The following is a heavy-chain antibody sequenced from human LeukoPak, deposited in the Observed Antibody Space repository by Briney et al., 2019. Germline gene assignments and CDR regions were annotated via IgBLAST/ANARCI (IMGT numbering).Heavy chain of an antibody. CDR1: GGSLRADF. Sequence: PSETLSLTCAAYGGSLRADFWSWIRQPPGKGLEWIGDIHPGGSTKYNPSLESRVTISVDTSKNQFSPRLTSVTAADTAVYYCARAPDRIRFDPWGQGALVTVSS. CDR3: ARAPDRIRFDP. V-gene: IGHV4-34*01. CDR2: IHPGGST. J-gene: IGHJ5*02. D-gene: IGHD1-14*01.